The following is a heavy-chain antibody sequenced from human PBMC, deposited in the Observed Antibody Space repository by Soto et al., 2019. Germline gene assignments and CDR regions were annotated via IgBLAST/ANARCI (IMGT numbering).Heavy chain of an antibody. J-gene: IGHJ6*03. Sequence: QIQLVQSGAEVKRPGASVRVSCKASGYTFINYGISWVRQAPGQGLEWVGWVSAYNGNTNYAQNLLGRVTLTTETSTSTAYMELRSLRSDDTAVYFCARGDYYGSGTLLNTDNFYMDVWGKGTTVTVSS. CDR2: VSAYNGNT. CDR1: GYTFINYG. D-gene: IGHD3-10*01. V-gene: IGHV1-18*01. CDR3: ARGDYYGSGTLLNTDNFYMDV.